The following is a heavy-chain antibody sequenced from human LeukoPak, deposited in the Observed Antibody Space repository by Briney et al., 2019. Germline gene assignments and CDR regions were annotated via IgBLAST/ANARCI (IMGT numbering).Heavy chain of an antibody. CDR2: ISGRGDTT. Sequence: GGSLRLSCAASGFTFSYYVMSWVRQAPGKGLEWVSAISGRGDTTYYADSVKGRFTISRDNSKNTLYLQMNTLRAEDTAVYYCAKYYYDSSGNRYCFDYWGQGTLVTVSS. J-gene: IGHJ4*02. V-gene: IGHV3-23*01. D-gene: IGHD3-22*01. CDR3: AKYYYDSSGNRYCFDY. CDR1: GFTFSYYV.